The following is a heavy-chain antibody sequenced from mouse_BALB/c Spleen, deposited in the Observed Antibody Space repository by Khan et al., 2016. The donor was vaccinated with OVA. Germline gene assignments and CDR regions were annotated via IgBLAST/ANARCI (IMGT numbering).Heavy chain of an antibody. J-gene: IGHJ1*01. Sequence: VQLKESGPGLVKPSQSLSLTCSVTGYSITSGYRWNWIRQFPGNKLEWMGCISYDGSNDYNPSLKNRISITRDTSKNQFFLRLNSVTTEETGTYYCARGGAVVPYWYFDVWGAGTTVTVSS. CDR2: ISYDGSN. D-gene: IGHD1-1*01. V-gene: IGHV3-6*02. CDR1: GYSITSGYR. CDR3: ARGGAVVPYWYFDV.